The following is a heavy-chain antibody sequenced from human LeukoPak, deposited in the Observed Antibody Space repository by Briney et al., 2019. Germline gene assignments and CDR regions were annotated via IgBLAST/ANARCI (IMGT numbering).Heavy chain of an antibody. CDR3: ARALRKPPRPAYYYFDY. CDR2: MNPNSGNT. D-gene: IGHD1-14*01. J-gene: IGHJ4*02. Sequence: ASVKVSCKASGGTFSSYAISWVRQATGQGLEWMGWMNPNSGNTGYAQKFQGRVTMTRNTSISTAYMELSSLRSEDTAVYYCARALRKPPRPAYYYFDYWGQGTLVTVSS. CDR1: GGTFSSYA. V-gene: IGHV1-8*02.